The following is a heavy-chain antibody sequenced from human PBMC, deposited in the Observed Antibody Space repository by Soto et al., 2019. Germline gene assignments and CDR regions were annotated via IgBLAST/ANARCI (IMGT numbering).Heavy chain of an antibody. J-gene: IGHJ4*02. Sequence: QITLKESGPTLVKPTQTLTLTCTFSGFSLSTSGVGVGWIRQPPGKALEWLALIYWDDDKRYSPSLKSRLTITQDTSKNRVVPTMTNMDPVDTATYYCAHRIAAADCFDYWGQGTLVPGSS. D-gene: IGHD6-13*01. CDR3: AHRIAAADCFDY. V-gene: IGHV2-5*02. CDR2: IYWDDDK. CDR1: GFSLSTSGVG.